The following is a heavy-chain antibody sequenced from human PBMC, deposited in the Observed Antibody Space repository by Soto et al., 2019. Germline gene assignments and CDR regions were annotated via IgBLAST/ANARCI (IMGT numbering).Heavy chain of an antibody. J-gene: IGHJ4*02. Sequence: EVQLVESGGGLVQPGGSLRLSCAASGFTVSTKYMRWVRQAPGKGLEWVSVIYSGGSTFYADSVRGRFTISRDNSKSTVNLQMNSLRAEDTAVYYCARDPWAADYWGQGALVTVSS. CDR3: ARDPWAADY. D-gene: IGHD3-16*01. CDR2: IYSGGST. CDR1: GFTVSTKY. V-gene: IGHV3-66*01.